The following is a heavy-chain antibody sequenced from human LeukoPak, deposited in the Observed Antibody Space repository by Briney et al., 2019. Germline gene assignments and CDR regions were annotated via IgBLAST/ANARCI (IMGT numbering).Heavy chain of an antibody. CDR3: ARFSDFWSGYYGYYYYMDV. V-gene: IGHV1-8*01. D-gene: IGHD3-3*01. Sequence: GASVKVSCKASGYTFTSYDINWVRQATGPGLEWMGWMNPNSGNTGYAQKFQGRVNTTRNTSISTAYMELSSLRSEDTAVYYCARFSDFWSGYYGYYYYMDVWGKGTTVTVSS. CDR1: GYTFTSYD. CDR2: MNPNSGNT. J-gene: IGHJ6*03.